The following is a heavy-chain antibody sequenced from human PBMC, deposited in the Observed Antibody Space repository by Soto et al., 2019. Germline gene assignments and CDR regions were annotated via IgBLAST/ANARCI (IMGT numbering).Heavy chain of an antibody. CDR1: GFTFSSYD. CDR2: ISSNGGTT. J-gene: IGHJ4*02. CDR3: VRRVSGNYDY. Sequence: EVQLAESGGGMGQPGGSLGLSCVASGFTFSSYDMHWVRQAPGKGLEYVSSISSNGGTTYYGNSVKGRFTISRDNSKNTLYLQMGSLRAEDMAVYYCVRRVSGNYDYWGQGTLVTVSS. D-gene: IGHD1-7*01. V-gene: IGHV3-64*01.